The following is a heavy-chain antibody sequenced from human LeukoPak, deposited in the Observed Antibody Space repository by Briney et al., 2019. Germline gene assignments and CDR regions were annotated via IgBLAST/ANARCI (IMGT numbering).Heavy chain of an antibody. CDR1: GYSFTNYW. D-gene: IGHD3-22*01. Sequence: GESLKISCKGSGYSFTNYWIGWVRQMPGKGLEWMGIIYPGDSDTRYSPSFQGQVTISADKSSSSAYPQWSSLKSSDTAMYYCATSRPHYYYSSGNSQRAFDIWGQGTMVTVSS. V-gene: IGHV5-51*01. J-gene: IGHJ3*02. CDR3: ATSRPHYYYSSGNSQRAFDI. CDR2: IYPGDSDT.